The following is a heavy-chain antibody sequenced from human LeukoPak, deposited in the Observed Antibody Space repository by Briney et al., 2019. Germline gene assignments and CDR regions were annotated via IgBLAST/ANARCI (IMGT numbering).Heavy chain of an antibody. CDR1: GFTFRNYW. V-gene: IGHV3-7*03. CDR2: IKQDGSDR. CDR3: VRNLAVAGTCFDS. J-gene: IGHJ4*02. Sequence: GGSLRLSCAASGFTFRNYWMSWVRQVPGTGLEWVANIKQDGSDRNYVTSVRGRFTISRDNAESSLYPQMNSLRAEDTAVYYCVRNLAVAGTCFDSWGQGTLVTVSS. D-gene: IGHD6-19*01.